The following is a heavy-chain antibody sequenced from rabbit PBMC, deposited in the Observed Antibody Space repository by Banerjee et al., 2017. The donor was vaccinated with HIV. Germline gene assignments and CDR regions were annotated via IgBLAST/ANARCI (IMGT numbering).Heavy chain of an antibody. Sequence: QEPLEESGGGLVQPEGSLTLTCTASGFSFSNKYVMCWVRQAPGKGLEWIGCIYGGSSASAYYASWVKGRFTISKASWTTVTLQMTSLTAADTASYFCARDLAGVIGWNFNLWGQGTLVTVS. V-gene: IGHV1S45*01. CDR2: IYGGSSASA. CDR1: GFSFSNKYV. D-gene: IGHD4-1*01. CDR3: ARDLAGVIGWNFNL. J-gene: IGHJ4*01.